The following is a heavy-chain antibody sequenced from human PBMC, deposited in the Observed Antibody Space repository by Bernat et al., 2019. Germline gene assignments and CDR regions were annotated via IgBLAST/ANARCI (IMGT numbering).Heavy chain of an antibody. CDR3: ARDSLELPLDEPDDAFDI. J-gene: IGHJ3*02. Sequence: EVQLVESGGGLVQPGRSLRLSCAASGFTFDDYAMHWVRQAPGKGLEWVSGISWNSGRIVYADSVKGRFTISRDNAKNSLYLQMNSLRAEDTAVYYCARDSLELPLDEPDDAFDIWGQGTMVTVSS. CDR1: GFTFDDYA. V-gene: IGHV3-9*01. D-gene: IGHD1-7*01. CDR2: ISWNSGRI.